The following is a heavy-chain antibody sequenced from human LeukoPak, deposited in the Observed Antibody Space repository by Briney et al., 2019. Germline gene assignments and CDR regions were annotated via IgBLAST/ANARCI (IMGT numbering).Heavy chain of an antibody. CDR3: AKGGGMQFDY. V-gene: IGHV3-23*01. J-gene: IGHJ4*02. CDR1: GFTLSSYA. CDR2: VSDTGGKI. D-gene: IGHD4-23*01. Sequence: GGSLRLSCAASGFTLSSYAMSWVRQAPGKGLEWVSTVSDTGGKIFYADSVKGRFTISRDNSKNSLFLQMNSLSVEDTAIYYCAKGGGMQFDYWGQGTLLTVSS.